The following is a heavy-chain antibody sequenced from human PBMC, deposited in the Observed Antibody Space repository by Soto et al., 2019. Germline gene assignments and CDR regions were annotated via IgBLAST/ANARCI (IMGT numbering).Heavy chain of an antibody. CDR1: GGSLSSYY. V-gene: IGHV4-59*01. D-gene: IGHD6-19*01. J-gene: IGHJ5*02. Sequence: SETLSLTCTVSGGSLSSYYWSWIRQPPGKGLEWIGYIYYSGSTNYNPSLKSRVTISVDTSKNQFSLKLSSVTAADTAVYYCARGLRQWLVTAWGQGTLVTVSS. CDR2: IYYSGST. CDR3: ARGLRQWLVTA.